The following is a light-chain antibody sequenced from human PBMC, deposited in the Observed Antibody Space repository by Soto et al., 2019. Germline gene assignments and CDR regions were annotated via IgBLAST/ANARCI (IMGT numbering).Light chain of an antibody. J-gene: IGLJ2*01. CDR1: SSNIGAGYD. V-gene: IGLV1-40*01. Sequence: QLVLTQPPSVSGAPGQRVTLSCTGSSSNIGAGYDVYWYQQLPGTAPKLLIYSKGNRPSGVPDRFSGSKSGTSASLAITGLQAEDEADYYCHSFDRSLSGVVFGGGTKLTVL. CDR3: HSFDRSLSGVV. CDR2: SKG.